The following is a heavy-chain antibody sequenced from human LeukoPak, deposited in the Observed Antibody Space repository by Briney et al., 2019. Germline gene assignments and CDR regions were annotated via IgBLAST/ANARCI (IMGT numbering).Heavy chain of an antibody. Sequence: PSETLSLTCAVYGGSFSGYYWSWIRQPPGKGLEWIGEINHSGSTNYNPSLKSRVAISVDTSKNQFSLKLSSVTAADTAVYYCARRKAYYDILTGYYRTTLDYWGQGTLVTVSS. J-gene: IGHJ4*02. V-gene: IGHV4-34*01. CDR1: GGSFSGYY. D-gene: IGHD3-9*01. CDR3: ARRKAYYDILTGYYRTTLDY. CDR2: INHSGST.